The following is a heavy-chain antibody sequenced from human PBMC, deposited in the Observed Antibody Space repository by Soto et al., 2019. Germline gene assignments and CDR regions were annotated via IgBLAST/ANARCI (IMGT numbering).Heavy chain of an antibody. CDR2: ISHDGINK. D-gene: IGHD2-15*01. CDR3: VKDGRGADCSSGACYSGAFDI. Sequence: QVQLVESGGGVVRPGGSLRLSCAASGITLTNFGRHWVRQAPGKGLEWLTMISHDGINKFFADSVQGRFTVSRDNSRNTLYLQMDSLRAEDTAVYYCVKDGRGADCSSGACYSGAFDIWGQGTMVTVSS. CDR1: GITLTNFG. J-gene: IGHJ3*02. V-gene: IGHV3-30*18.